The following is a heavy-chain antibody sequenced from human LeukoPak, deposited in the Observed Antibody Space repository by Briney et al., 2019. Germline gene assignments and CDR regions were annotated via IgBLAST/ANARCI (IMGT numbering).Heavy chain of an antibody. CDR2: IDPSDSYT. CDR3: ARIAGYCSSTSCYDY. J-gene: IGHJ4*02. V-gene: IGHV5-10-1*01. CDR1: GYSFTSYW. D-gene: IGHD2-2*01. Sequence: GESLKISCKGSGYSFTSYWITWVRRMPGKGLEWMGRIDPSDSYTNYSPSFQGHVTISTDKSISTAYLQWSGLKASDTAMYYCARIAGYCSSTSCYDYWGQGTLVTVSS.